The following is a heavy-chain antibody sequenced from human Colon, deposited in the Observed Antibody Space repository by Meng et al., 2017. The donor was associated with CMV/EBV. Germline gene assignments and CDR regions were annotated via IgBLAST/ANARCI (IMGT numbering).Heavy chain of an antibody. CDR3: EKVRDSGGWGSLDH. D-gene: IGHD6-19*01. CDR2: IWFDDSKK. Sequence: GFNFGSHGMHWVRQAPGKGLEWLEVIWFDDSKKNYADSLKGRFTISRDNFKNTLYLHMDNLGANDTAVYYCEKVRDSGGWGSLDHWGQGILVTVSS. CDR1: GFNFGSHG. V-gene: IGHV3-33*06. J-gene: IGHJ4*02.